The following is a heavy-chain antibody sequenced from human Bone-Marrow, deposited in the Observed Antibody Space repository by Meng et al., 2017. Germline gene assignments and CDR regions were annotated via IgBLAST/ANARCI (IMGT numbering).Heavy chain of an antibody. CDR1: GFTFSSYA. CDR2: ISYDGSNK. J-gene: IGHJ4*02. Sequence: GESLKISCAASGFTFSSYAMHWVRQAPGKGLEWVAVISYDGSNKYYADSVKGRFTVSRDNSKNTLYLQMNSLRAEDTAVYYCARAPYDSSGYYYGAYFDYWGQGTLVTVSS. CDR3: ARAPYDSSGYYYGAYFDY. V-gene: IGHV3-30*04. D-gene: IGHD3-22*01.